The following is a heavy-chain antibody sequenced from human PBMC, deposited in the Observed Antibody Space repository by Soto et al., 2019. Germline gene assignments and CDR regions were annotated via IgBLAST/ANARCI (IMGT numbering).Heavy chain of an antibody. CDR2: ISYDGSNK. CDR1: GFTFSSYG. V-gene: IGHV3-30*18. Sequence: GGSMRLSCAASGFTFSSYGMHWVRQAPGKGLEWVAVISYDGSNKYYADSVKGRFTISRDNSKNTLYLQMNSLRAEDTAVYYCAKDKHNYYDSSGYGYKASDYWGQGTLVTVSS. CDR3: AKDKHNYYDSSGYGYKASDY. J-gene: IGHJ4*02. D-gene: IGHD3-22*01.